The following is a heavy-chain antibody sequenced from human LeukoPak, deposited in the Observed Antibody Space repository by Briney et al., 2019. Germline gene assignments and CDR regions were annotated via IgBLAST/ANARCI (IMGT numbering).Heavy chain of an antibody. CDR2: IRYDGSNK. CDR1: GFTFSSYG. D-gene: IGHD4-23*01. CDR3: ARDRGTTVVTQGDFDY. V-gene: IGHV3-30*02. Sequence: PGGSLRLSCAASGFTFSSYGMHWVRQAPGKGLEWVAFIRYDGSNKYYSDSVKGRFTISRDNAKNSLYLQMNSLRAEDTAVYYCARDRGTTVVTQGDFDYWGQGTLVTVSS. J-gene: IGHJ4*02.